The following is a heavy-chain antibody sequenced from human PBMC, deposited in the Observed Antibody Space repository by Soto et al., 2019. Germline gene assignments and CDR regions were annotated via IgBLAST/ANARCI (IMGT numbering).Heavy chain of an antibody. J-gene: IGHJ6*03. V-gene: IGHV3-23*01. D-gene: IGHD3-9*01. CDR3: AKPPYDILTDGYYYYMDV. Sequence: GGSLRLSCAASGFTFSSYAMSWVRQAPGKGLEWVSAISGSGGSTYYADSVKGRFTISRDNSKNTLYLQMNSLRAEDTAVYYCAKPPYDILTDGYYYYMDVWGKGTTVTVSS. CDR2: ISGSGGST. CDR1: GFTFSSYA.